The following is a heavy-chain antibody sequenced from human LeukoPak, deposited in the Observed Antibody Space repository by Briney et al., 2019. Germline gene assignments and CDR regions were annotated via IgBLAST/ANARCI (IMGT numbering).Heavy chain of an antibody. CDR3: AKCSSSWYGLLWAAGALDY. V-gene: IGHV3-30*18. D-gene: IGHD6-13*01. Sequence: GGSLRLSCAASGFTFNSYGMHWVRQAPGKGLEWVAVISYDGSNKYYADSVKGRFTISRDNSKNTLYLQMNSLRAEDTAVYYCAKCSSSWYGLLWAAGALDYWGQGTLVTVSS. J-gene: IGHJ4*02. CDR2: ISYDGSNK. CDR1: GFTFNSYG.